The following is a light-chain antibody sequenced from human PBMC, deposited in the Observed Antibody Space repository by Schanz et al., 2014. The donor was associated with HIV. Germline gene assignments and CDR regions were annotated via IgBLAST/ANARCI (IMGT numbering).Light chain of an antibody. CDR1: QSLDRW. Sequence: DIQMTQSPSSLSASVGDRVTITCRAGQSLDRWLAWYQQKPGKAPKLLTYGASTLQSGVPPRFSGSGSGTEFTLTISSLQPDDFATYYCQQYDSYPYTFGQGTKLEIK. CDR3: QQYDSYPYT. V-gene: IGKV1-5*01. CDR2: GAS. J-gene: IGKJ2*01.